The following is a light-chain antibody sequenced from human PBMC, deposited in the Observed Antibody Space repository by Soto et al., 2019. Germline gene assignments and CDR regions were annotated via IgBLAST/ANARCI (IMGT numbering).Light chain of an antibody. CDR3: CSYAGSFYV. V-gene: IGLV2-11*01. Sequence: QSALTQPRSVSGSREQSVTISCTGTSSDVGGYNYVSWYQQHPGKAPKLMIYDVSERPSGVPDRFSGSKSGNTASLTISGLQAEDEADYYCCSYAGSFYVFGTGTKVTVL. CDR2: DVS. J-gene: IGLJ1*01. CDR1: SSDVGGYNY.